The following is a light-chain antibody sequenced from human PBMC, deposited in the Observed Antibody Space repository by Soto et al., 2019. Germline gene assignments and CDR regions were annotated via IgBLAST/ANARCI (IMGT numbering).Light chain of an antibody. CDR3: SSYTTTNTQV. Sequence: QSALTQPASVSGSPGQSITISCTGTNSDVGAYNYVSWYQQHPGNAPKLMIYDVNYRPSGVSSRFSGSKSDNTASLTIFGLQAEDEADYYCSSYTTTNTQVFGGGTKVTVL. CDR2: DVN. V-gene: IGLV2-14*03. J-gene: IGLJ2*01. CDR1: NSDVGAYNY.